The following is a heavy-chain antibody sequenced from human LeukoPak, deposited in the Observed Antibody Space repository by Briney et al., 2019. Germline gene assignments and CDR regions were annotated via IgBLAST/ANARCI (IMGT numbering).Heavy chain of an antibody. D-gene: IGHD5-18*01. V-gene: IGHV3-48*03. J-gene: IGHJ4*02. CDR2: ISSNGSTI. Sequence: GGALRLSCAASGFTFSRYEMNWVRQAPGKGLEWVSYISSNGSTIYKADSEKGRFTISRDNAKNSLYLQMSSLRAEDTAIYYCARQYSYGYFFDYWGQGTLVTVSS. CDR1: GFTFSRYE. CDR3: ARQYSYGYFFDY.